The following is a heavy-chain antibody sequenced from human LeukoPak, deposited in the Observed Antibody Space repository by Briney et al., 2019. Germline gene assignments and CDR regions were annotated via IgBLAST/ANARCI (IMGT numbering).Heavy chain of an antibody. Sequence: GKSLRLSCAASGFTFSSHAMHWVRQAPGKGLEWVAIMSNDGSKKFYAGSLKGRFTISRDNSKNTLYLQMNSLRSEDTAVYFCARDGSVLRFLEWLFFLDYWGQGTLVTVSS. CDR1: GFTFSSHA. CDR2: MSNDGSKK. J-gene: IGHJ4*02. V-gene: IGHV3-30*01. D-gene: IGHD3-3*01. CDR3: ARDGSVLRFLEWLFFLDY.